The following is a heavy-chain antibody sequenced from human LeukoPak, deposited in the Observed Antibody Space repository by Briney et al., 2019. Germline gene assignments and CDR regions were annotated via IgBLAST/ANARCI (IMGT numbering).Heavy chain of an antibody. CDR1: GYTFTSYG. CDR3: ARRAGDRIAVAGTDY. D-gene: IGHD6-19*01. CDR2: ISAYNGNT. Sequence: ASVKVSCRASGYTFTSYGISWVRQAPGQGLEGMGWISAYNGNTNYAQKLQGRDTMTTDTSTSTAYMAQRSMRSDDTAVYYCARRAGDRIAVAGTDYWGQGTLVTVSS. J-gene: IGHJ4*02. V-gene: IGHV1-18*01.